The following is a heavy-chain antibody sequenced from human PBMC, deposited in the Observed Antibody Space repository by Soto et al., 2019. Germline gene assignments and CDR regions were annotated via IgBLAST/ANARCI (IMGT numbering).Heavy chain of an antibody. D-gene: IGHD3-3*01. CDR1: GGSISSDDYY. Sequence: SETHSLTCTVSGGSISSDDYYWSWIRQPPGKGLEWIGYIYYSGSTYYNPSLKSRVTISVDTSKNQFSLKLSSVTAADTAVYYCARDPRITIFGVITHYGMDVWGRGTTVTVSS. J-gene: IGHJ6*02. V-gene: IGHV4-30-4*01. CDR2: IYYSGST. CDR3: ARDPRITIFGVITHYGMDV.